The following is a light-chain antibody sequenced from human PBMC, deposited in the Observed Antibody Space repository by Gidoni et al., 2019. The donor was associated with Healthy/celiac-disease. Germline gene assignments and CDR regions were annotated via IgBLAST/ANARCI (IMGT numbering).Light chain of an antibody. CDR3: QQSYSTPLT. V-gene: IGKV1-39*01. CDR2: AAS. Sequence: IQMTQSPSSLSASVGDRVTITGRASQSISSYLNWYQQKPGKAPKLLIYAASSSQSGVPSRFSGSGSGTDFTLTISSLQPEDFATYYCQQSYSTPLTFXGXTKVEIK. CDR1: QSISSY. J-gene: IGKJ4*01.